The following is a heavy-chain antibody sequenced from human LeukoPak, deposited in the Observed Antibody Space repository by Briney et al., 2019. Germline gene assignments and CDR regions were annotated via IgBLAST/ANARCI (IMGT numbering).Heavy chain of an antibody. CDR1: GFTFSSYA. CDR3: AREQFLSFDP. CDR2: ITGSGGSI. Sequence: GGSLRLSCAASGFTFSSYAMSWVRQAPGKGLEWVSAITGSGGSIYYADSVKGRFTISRDNAKNSLYLQMNSLRAEDTAVYYCAREQFLSFDPWGQGTLVTVSS. D-gene: IGHD3-3*01. J-gene: IGHJ5*02. V-gene: IGHV3-23*01.